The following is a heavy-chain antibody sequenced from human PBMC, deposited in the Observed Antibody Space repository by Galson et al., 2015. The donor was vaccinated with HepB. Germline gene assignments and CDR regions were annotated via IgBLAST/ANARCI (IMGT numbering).Heavy chain of an antibody. J-gene: IGHJ4*02. CDR2: INPNGGGR. CDR3: ARDRHMAARRISNY. D-gene: IGHD6-6*01. V-gene: IGHV1-2*02. Sequence: SVKVSCKASGYTFTDYSLIWVRQAPGQGLEWMGWINPNGGGRNYALKFQGRVTMTRDTSISTAYMELSSLRSDDTAVYYCARDRHMAARRISNYWGQGTLVTVSS. CDR1: GYTFTDYS.